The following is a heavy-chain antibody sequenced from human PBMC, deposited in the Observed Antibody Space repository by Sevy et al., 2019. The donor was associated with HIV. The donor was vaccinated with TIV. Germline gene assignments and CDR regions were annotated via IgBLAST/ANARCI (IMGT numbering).Heavy chain of an antibody. CDR1: GGSISSYY. V-gene: IGHV4-59*01. CDR2: IYYSGST. CDR3: ARVRLLGHYYGMDV. J-gene: IGHJ6*02. Sequence: SETLSLTCTVSGGSISSYYWSWIRQPPGKGLEWIGYIYYSGSTNYNPSLKSRVTISVDTSKNQFSLELSSVTAADTAVYYCARVRLLGHYYGMDVWGQGTTVTVSS. D-gene: IGHD2-15*01.